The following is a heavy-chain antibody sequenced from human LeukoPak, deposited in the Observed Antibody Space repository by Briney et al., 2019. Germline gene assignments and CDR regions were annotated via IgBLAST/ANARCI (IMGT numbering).Heavy chain of an antibody. CDR3: AGSLAVAESNYYHGFAF. CDR1: GYTRTKVS. CDR2: FDPADGEI. D-gene: IGHD6-19*01. Sequence: GASVKVSCRVSGYTRTKVSIHRVRQAPGQGLEWMGGFDPADGEIIYAQKFQDRVSLTEDTSAHTASMELSSLRSEDTAIYFCAGSLAVAESNYYHGFAFWGQGTTVTVS. J-gene: IGHJ6*02. V-gene: IGHV1-24*01.